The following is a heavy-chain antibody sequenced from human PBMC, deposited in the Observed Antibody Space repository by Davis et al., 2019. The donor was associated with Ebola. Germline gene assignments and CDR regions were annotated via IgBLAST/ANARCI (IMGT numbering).Heavy chain of an antibody. Sequence: ASVKVSCKVSGYTLTELSMHWVRQAPGKGLEWMGGFDPEDGETIYAQKFQGRVTMTEDTSTDTAYMELSSLRSEDTAVYYCATVRYEWGIAAAGPSYYYYGMDVWGKGTTVTVSS. D-gene: IGHD6-13*01. V-gene: IGHV1-24*01. CDR3: ATVRYEWGIAAAGPSYYYYGMDV. J-gene: IGHJ6*04. CDR2: FDPEDGET. CDR1: GYTLTELS.